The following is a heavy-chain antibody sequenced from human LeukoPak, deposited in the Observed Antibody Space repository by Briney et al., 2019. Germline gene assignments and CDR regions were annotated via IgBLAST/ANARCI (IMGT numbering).Heavy chain of an antibody. CDR2: IYYSGST. V-gene: IGHV4-39*07. J-gene: IGHJ2*01. CDR3: ASNQWPNWYFDL. CDR1: GGSISSSGFY. D-gene: IGHD6-19*01. Sequence: PSETLSLTCTVSGGSISSSGFYWGWIRQPPVKGLEWIGSIYYSGSTFYNPSLESRVTISLDTPKNQFSLKLSSVTAADTAVYYCASNQWPNWYFDLWGRGTLVTVSS.